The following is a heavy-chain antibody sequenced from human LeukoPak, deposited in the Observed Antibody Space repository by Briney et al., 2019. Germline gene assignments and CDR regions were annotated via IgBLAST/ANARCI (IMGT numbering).Heavy chain of an antibody. CDR2: IYSGGST. J-gene: IGHJ6*02. CDR3: ARGGEAEAGYGMDV. Sequence: GGSLRLSCAASGFTVSSNYMSWVRQAPGKGLEWVSVIYSGGSTYYADSVKGRFTISRDNSKNTLYLQMNSLRAEDTAVYYCARGGEAEAGYGMDVWGQGTTVTVSS. V-gene: IGHV3-53*01. D-gene: IGHD6-19*01. CDR1: GFTVSSNY.